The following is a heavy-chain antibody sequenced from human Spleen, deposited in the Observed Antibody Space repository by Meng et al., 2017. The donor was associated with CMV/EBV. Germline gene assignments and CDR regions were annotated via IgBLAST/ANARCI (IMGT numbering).Heavy chain of an antibody. Sequence: GGSLRLSCAASGFPFTTSAMSWVRQAPGKGLEWVSGVSHSGDTHYADSVQGRFAISRDNSNNTLFLQMNSLRAEDTAIYYCAKLGVYYSTSSTSFWGQGTVVTVSS. CDR1: GFPFTTSA. D-gene: IGHD6-6*01. V-gene: IGHV3-23*01. CDR3: AKLGVYYSTSSTSF. CDR2: VSHSGDT. J-gene: IGHJ4*02.